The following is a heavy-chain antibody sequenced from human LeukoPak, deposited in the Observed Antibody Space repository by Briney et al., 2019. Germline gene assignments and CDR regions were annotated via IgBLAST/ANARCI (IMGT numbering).Heavy chain of an antibody. CDR1: GFTFSSYA. CDR2: ISGSGGST. J-gene: IGHJ4*02. Sequence: PERSLRLSCAASGFTFSSYAMSWVRQAPGKGLEWVSAISGSGGSTYYADYVKGRFTISRDNSKNTLYLQMNSLRAEDTAVYYCAKDLSSIMITFGGVIVWELSFDYWGQGTLVTVSS. D-gene: IGHD3-16*02. V-gene: IGHV3-23*01. CDR3: AKDLSSIMITFGGVIVWELSFDY.